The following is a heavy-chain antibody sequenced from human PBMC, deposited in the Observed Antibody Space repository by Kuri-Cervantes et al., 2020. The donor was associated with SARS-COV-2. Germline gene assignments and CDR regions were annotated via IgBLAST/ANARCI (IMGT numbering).Heavy chain of an antibody. V-gene: IGHV1-69*05. J-gene: IGHJ3*02. Sequence: SVKVSCKASGGTFSSYAISWVRQAPGQGLEWMGGIIPIFGTANYAQKFQGRVTITTDESTSTAYMELSSLRSDDTAVYYCARDLAHYDSPPDAFDIWGQGTMVTVSS. D-gene: IGHD3-22*01. CDR2: IIPIFGTA. CDR3: ARDLAHYDSPPDAFDI. CDR1: GGTFSSYA.